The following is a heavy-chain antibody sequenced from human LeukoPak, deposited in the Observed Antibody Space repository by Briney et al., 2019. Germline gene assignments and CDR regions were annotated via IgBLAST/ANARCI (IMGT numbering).Heavy chain of an antibody. D-gene: IGHD6-19*01. Sequence: GGSLRLSCAVSGFTLSSYAMSWVRQAPGKGLEWVSVINTSGSGTFYADSVKGRFTISRDSSKNTLYLQMNSLRAEDTAVYYCAKGVWDGSGWYLDYWGQGTLVTVSS. CDR2: INTSGSGT. J-gene: IGHJ4*02. CDR1: GFTLSSYA. V-gene: IGHV3-23*05. CDR3: AKGVWDGSGWYLDY.